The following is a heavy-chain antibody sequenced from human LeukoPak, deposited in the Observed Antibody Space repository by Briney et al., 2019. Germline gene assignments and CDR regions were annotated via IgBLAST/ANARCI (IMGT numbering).Heavy chain of an antibody. CDR1: GGSISSGDYY. D-gene: IGHD2-2*01. V-gene: IGHV4-30-4*01. J-gene: IGHJ4*02. CDR3: ARGPSGYCSSTSCYVFDY. Sequence: SQTLSLTCTVSGGSISSGDYYWSWIRQPPGKGLEWIGYIYYSGSTYYNPSLKSRVTISVDTPKNQFSLKLSSVTAADTAVYYCARGPSGYCSSTSCYVFDYWGQGTLVTVSS. CDR2: IYYSGST.